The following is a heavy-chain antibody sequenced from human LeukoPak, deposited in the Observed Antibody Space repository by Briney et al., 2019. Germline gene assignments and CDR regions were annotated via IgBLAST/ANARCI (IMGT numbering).Heavy chain of an antibody. V-gene: IGHV1-18*01. J-gene: IGHJ4*02. Sequence: ASVKVSCKASGYTFTSYGISWVRQAPGKEPEWMGWISAYNGNTNYAQKLQGRVTMTTDTSTSTAYMELRSLRSDDTAVYYCAREGYYYDSSGSSIGSDYWGQGTLVTVSS. CDR1: GYTFTSYG. D-gene: IGHD3-22*01. CDR2: ISAYNGNT. CDR3: AREGYYYDSSGSSIGSDY.